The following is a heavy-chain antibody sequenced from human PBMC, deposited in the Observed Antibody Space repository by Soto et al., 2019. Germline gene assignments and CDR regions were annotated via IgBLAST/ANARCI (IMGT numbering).Heavy chain of an antibody. V-gene: IGHV4-34*01. CDR3: ARGRLGYCSGGSCYR. J-gene: IGHJ4*02. CDR2: INHSGST. CDR1: GGSFSGYY. D-gene: IGHD2-15*01. Sequence: QVQLQQWGAGLLKPSETLSLTCAVYGGSFSGYYWSWIRQPPGKGLEWIGEINHSGSTNYNPSLKSRLTISVDTSKNQFSLKLSSVTAADTAVYYCARGRLGYCSGGSCYRWGQGTLVTVSS.